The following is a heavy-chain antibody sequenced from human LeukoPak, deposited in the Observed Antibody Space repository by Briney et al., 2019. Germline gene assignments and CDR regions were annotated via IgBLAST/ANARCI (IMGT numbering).Heavy chain of an antibody. CDR2: ISWNSGSI. CDR3: AKGSDSSGYLFSGGNDY. V-gene: IGHV3-9*01. Sequence: GGSLRLSCAASGFTFYDYAMHWVRQAPGKGLEWVSGISWNSGSIGYADSVKGRFTISRDNAKNSLYLQMNSLRAEDTALYYCAKGSDSSGYLFSGGNDYWGQGTLVTVSS. J-gene: IGHJ4*02. D-gene: IGHD3-22*01. CDR1: GFTFYDYA.